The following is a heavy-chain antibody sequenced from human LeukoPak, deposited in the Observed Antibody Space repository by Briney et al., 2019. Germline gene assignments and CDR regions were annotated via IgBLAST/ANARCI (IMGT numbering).Heavy chain of an antibody. CDR1: GGSVSSGTYY. Sequence: SSQTLSLTCTVSGGSVSSGTYYWGWIRQPPGKGLDWIGYVYYTGSTHYMSSFKSRVTISVDTAKNQFSLKLTSVTAADTAIYYCARRLQLPGHSYYGVDVWGQGTTVTVSS. CDR3: ARRLQLPGHSYYGVDV. CDR2: VYYTGST. J-gene: IGHJ6*02. D-gene: IGHD1-1*01. V-gene: IGHV4-61*01.